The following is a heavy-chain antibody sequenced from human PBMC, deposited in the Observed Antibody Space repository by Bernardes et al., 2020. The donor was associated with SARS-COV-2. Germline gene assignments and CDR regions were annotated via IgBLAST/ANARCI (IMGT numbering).Heavy chain of an antibody. CDR1: GGSTSAYY. J-gene: IGHJ6*03. CDR3: ARNAITIFGRRRDYMDV. CDR2: IYYSGST. D-gene: IGHD3-3*01. Sequence: SEHLSLTCPVPGGSTSAYYWSWVRQPPGKGLEWIGYIYYSGSTNYNPSLKNRVIISVDASKNQFFLKFNSVTAADTAVYYCARNAITIFGRRRDYMDVWGKGTTVTVSS. V-gene: IGHV4-59*01.